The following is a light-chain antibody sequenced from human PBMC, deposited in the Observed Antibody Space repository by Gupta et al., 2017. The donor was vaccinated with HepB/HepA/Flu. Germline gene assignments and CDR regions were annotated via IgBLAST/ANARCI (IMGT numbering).Light chain of an antibody. J-gene: IGKJ4*01. CDR3: QQVVSTLVA. CDR1: QSLLFRSNNKNY. CDR2: WAS. Sequence: DIVMTQSPDSLAVSLGERATINCKSSQSLLFRSNNKNYLAWYQQKPGQPPKLLIYWASTRESGVPDRFSGRGSGTDFSLTISSLQAEDVAVYYCQQVVSTLVAFGGGTKVEIK. V-gene: IGKV4-1*01.